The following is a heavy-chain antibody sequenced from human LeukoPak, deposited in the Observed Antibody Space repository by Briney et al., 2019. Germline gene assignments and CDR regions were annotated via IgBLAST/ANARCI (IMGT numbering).Heavy chain of an antibody. D-gene: IGHD3-3*01. Sequence: ASVKVSCKASGGTFSSYTISWVRQAPGRGLEWVGRIIPILGIANYAQKFQGRVTITADKSTSTAYMELSSLRSEDTAVYYCARALVEWPADYWGQGTLVTVSS. CDR3: ARALVEWPADY. CDR1: GGTFSSYT. CDR2: IIPILGIA. V-gene: IGHV1-69*02. J-gene: IGHJ4*02.